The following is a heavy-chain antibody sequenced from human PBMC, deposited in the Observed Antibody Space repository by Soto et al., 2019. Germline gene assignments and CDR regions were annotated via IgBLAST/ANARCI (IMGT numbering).Heavy chain of an antibody. CDR1: GFSLSTNGMC. J-gene: IGHJ5*02. CDR2: IDWDDDK. CDR3: ARLTSIVLMVYAISRRWYNWFDP. D-gene: IGHD2-8*01. V-gene: IGHV2-70*11. Sequence: SGPTLVNPTQTLTLTCTFSGFSLSTNGMCVSWIRQPPGKALEWLARIDWDDDKYYSTSLKTRLTISKDTSKNQVVLTMTNMDPVDTATYYCARLTSIVLMVYAISRRWYNWFDPWGQGTLVTVSS.